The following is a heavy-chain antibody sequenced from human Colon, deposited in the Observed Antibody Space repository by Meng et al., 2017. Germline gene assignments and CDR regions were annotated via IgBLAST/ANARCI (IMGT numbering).Heavy chain of an antibody. J-gene: IGHJ4*02. Sequence: EVQLVESGGGLVKPVGSLRRSCAASGFTFSSYSMNCVRQAPGKGLEWVSSISSSSSYADSVKGRFTISRDNAKNSLYLQMNSLRAEDTAVYYCARGRVVVVASPSDYWGQGTLVTVSS. D-gene: IGHD2-15*01. CDR3: ARGRVVVVASPSDY. V-gene: IGHV3-21*01. CDR2: ISSSSS. CDR1: GFTFSSYS.